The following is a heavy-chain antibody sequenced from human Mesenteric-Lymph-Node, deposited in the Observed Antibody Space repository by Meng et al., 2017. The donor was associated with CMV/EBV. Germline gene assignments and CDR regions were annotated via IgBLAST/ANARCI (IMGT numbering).Heavy chain of an antibody. J-gene: IGHJ4*02. CDR2: IYSGGST. D-gene: IGHD1-26*01. Sequence: GESLKISCAASGFTVGSNYMSWVRQAPGKGLEWVSVIYSGGSTYYADSVKGRFTISRDNSTNTLFLQMNSLRAEDTAVYYCARGAVGATTPFDYWGQGTLVTVSS. V-gene: IGHV3-66*02. CDR3: ARGAVGATTPFDY. CDR1: GFTVGSNY.